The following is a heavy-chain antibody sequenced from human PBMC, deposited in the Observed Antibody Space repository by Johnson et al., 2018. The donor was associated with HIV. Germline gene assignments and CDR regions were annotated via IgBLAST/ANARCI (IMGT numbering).Heavy chain of an antibody. CDR2: INWNGGST. J-gene: IGHJ3*02. CDR1: GFTFDDYG. D-gene: IGHD3-22*01. CDR3: AKVGMIVVQGAFYI. Sequence: VQLVESGGGLVQPGGSLRLSCATSGFTFDDYGMSWVRQAPGKGLEWVSGINWNGGSTGYADSVKGRFTISRDNAKNSLYLQMNSLRAEDTALYYCAKVGMIVVQGAFYIWGQGTMVTVSS. V-gene: IGHV3-20*04.